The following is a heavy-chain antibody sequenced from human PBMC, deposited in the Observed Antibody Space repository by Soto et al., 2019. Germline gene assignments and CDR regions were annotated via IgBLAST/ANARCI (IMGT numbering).Heavy chain of an antibody. V-gene: IGHV1-69*13. CDR1: GGTFSSYA. D-gene: IGHD6-13*01. CDR2: IIPIFGTA. Sequence: ASVKVSCKASGGTFSSYAISWVRQAPGQGLEWMGGIIPIFGTANYAQKFQGRVTITADESTSTAYMELSSLRSEDTAVYYCARVPIAAAGNYYYYYYGMDVWGQGTTVTVSS. J-gene: IGHJ6*02. CDR3: ARVPIAAAGNYYYYYYGMDV.